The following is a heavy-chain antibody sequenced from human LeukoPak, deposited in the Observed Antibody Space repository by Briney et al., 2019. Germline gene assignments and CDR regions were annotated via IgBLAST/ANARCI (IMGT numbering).Heavy chain of an antibody. CDR1: GGSISSSSYY. J-gene: IGHJ3*02. D-gene: IGHD1-26*01. CDR2: IYYSGST. V-gene: IGHV4-39*01. Sequence: SETLSLTCTASGGSISSSSYYWGWIRQPPGKGLEWIGSIYYSGSTYYNPSLKSRVTISVDTSKNQFSLKLSSVTAADTAVYYCARGWELLNDAFDIWGQGTMVTVSS. CDR3: ARGWELLNDAFDI.